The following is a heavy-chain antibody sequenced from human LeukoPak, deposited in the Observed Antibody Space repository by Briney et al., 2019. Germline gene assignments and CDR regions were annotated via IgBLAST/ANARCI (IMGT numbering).Heavy chain of an antibody. CDR2: ISSTTSI. D-gene: IGHD2-2*01. Sequence: GGSLRLSYVGSGFTFSSYGMNWVRQAPGKGLEWIAYISSTTSIYYADSVKGRFTISRDNAKNSVFLQMNSLRDEDTAVYYCARRYCGSTTCPNFDYWGQGILVTVSS. V-gene: IGHV3-48*02. CDR1: GFTFSSYG. CDR3: ARRYCGSTTCPNFDY. J-gene: IGHJ4*02.